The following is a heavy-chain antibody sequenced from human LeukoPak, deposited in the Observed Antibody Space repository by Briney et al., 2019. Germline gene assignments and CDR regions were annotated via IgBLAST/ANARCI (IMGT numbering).Heavy chain of an antibody. J-gene: IGHJ3*02. CDR3: ATAAALGAFDM. D-gene: IGHD2-2*01. V-gene: IGHV3-74*01. Sequence: GGSLGLSCAASGITFNSYWIHWVRQAPGKGLVWVSRINTDGSSTSYADSVKGRFTISRDNAKNTLYLQMNSLRAEDTAVYYCATAAALGAFDMWGQGTMVTVSS. CDR2: INTDGSST. CDR1: GITFNSYW.